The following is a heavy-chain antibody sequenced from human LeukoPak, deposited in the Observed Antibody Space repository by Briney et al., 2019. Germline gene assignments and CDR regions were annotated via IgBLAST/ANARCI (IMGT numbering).Heavy chain of an antibody. Sequence: ASVKVSCKASGGTFSSYAISWVRQAPGQGLEWMGGIIPIFGTANYAQKFQGRVTITADESTSTAYMELSSLRSEDTAVYYCARDRVRGGSYYPYYFDYWDQGTLVTVSS. J-gene: IGHJ4*02. CDR2: IIPIFGTA. CDR3: ARDRVRGGSYYPYYFDY. D-gene: IGHD1-26*01. CDR1: GGTFSSYA. V-gene: IGHV1-69*01.